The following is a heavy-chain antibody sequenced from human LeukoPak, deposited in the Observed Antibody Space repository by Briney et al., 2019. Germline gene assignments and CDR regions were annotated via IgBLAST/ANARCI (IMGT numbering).Heavy chain of an antibody. CDR2: MSYSGSA. V-gene: IGHV4-59*02. J-gene: IGHJ4*02. CDR1: GGSVSTYY. D-gene: IGHD6-19*01. Sequence: SETLSLTCTVSGGSVSTYYWHWIRQSPGKGLEWIGYMSYSGSANYIPSLKSRVSISIDTSRDQFSLKLSSVTAADTAVYFCARGTAVAHDYWGQGTLVTVSS. CDR3: ARGTAVAHDY.